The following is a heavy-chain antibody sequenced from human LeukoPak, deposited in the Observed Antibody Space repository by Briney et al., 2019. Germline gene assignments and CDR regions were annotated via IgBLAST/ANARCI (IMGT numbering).Heavy chain of an antibody. Sequence: GGSLRLSCAASGFTFSTFPMTWVRQAPGKGLEWVSVIIGSGADTYYADSVKGRFTISRDNSKNALYLQMNSLRAEDTAVYYCAKDLTGDTAMVKYGMDVWGQGTTVTVS. CDR2: IIGSGADT. D-gene: IGHD5-18*01. V-gene: IGHV3-23*01. CDR3: AKDLTGDTAMVKYGMDV. J-gene: IGHJ6*02. CDR1: GFTFSTFP.